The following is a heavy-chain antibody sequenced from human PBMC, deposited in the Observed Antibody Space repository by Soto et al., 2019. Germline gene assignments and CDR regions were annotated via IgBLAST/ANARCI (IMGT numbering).Heavy chain of an antibody. D-gene: IGHD3-22*01. CDR3: ARGAAYYYDSSGYSPVFDY. J-gene: IGHJ4*02. CDR2: IYYSGST. V-gene: IGHV4-59*01. Sequence: SXALSLRCTVSCGSISSYYWSWIRQPPVKGLEWIGYIYYSGSTNYNPSLKSRVTISVDTSKNQFSLKLSSVTAADTAVYYCARGAAYYYDSSGYSPVFDYWGQGTLVTVYS. CDR1: CGSISSYY.